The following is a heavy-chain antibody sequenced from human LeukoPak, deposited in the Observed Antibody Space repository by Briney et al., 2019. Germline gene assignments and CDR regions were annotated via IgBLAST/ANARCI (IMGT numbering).Heavy chain of an antibody. D-gene: IGHD6-13*01. CDR3: SKGSWYNWFDP. Sequence: MTSETLSLTCAVSGYSISSGYYWGWIRQPPGKGLEWIGSIYHSGSTYYNPSLKSRVTISVDTSKNQFSLKLSSVTAAGTAVYYCSKGSWYNWFDPWGQGTLVTVSS. CDR1: GYSISSGYY. CDR2: IYHSGST. J-gene: IGHJ5*02. V-gene: IGHV4-38-2*01.